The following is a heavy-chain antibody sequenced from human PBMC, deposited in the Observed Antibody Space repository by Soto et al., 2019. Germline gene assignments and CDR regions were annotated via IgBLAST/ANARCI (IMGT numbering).Heavy chain of an antibody. J-gene: IGHJ4*02. CDR1: AGSMRNYF. CDR2: INYSGAT. V-gene: IGHV4-59*01. CDR3: AAGEASSRNLAPYDLDF. D-gene: IGHD6-13*01. Sequence: PSETLSLTCTVSAGSMRNYFWTWIRQPPGKGLGWIGYINYSGATSFFPSYNPAIRSRATISEDTSKNQFSLKLLSVTTADTAVDFCAAGEASSRNLAPYDLDFWGQGTLVTVSS.